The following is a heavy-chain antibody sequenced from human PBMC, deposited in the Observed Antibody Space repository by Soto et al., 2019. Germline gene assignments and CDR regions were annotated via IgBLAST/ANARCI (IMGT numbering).Heavy chain of an antibody. Sequence: EVQLVESGGGLVQPGGSLRLSCEASGFTLSSYSMNWARQAPGEGLEWVSYISSSSSTIYYADSVKGRFTISRDNAKNSLYLQMNSLRDEDTALYYGARDNHRSAEGDVLGQWSAVTVSS. CDR1: GFTLSSYS. V-gene: IGHV3-48*02. CDR3: ARDNHRSAEGDV. CDR2: ISSSSSTI. J-gene: IGHJ6*02.